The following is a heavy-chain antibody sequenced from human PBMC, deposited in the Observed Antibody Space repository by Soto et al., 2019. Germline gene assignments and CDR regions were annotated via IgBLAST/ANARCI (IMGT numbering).Heavy chain of an antibody. D-gene: IGHD3-22*01. Sequence: EVQLVESGGGLEQPGRSLRLSCAASGFSFDDFAMHWVRQAPGKGLEWVSGLSWNGGYIAYADSVKGRFTISRDNAKNSLYLHMSSLRVEDTALYYCVKDRDYFDSRGYFDYWGQGTLVTVSS. CDR2: LSWNGGYI. V-gene: IGHV3-9*01. CDR3: VKDRDYFDSRGYFDY. CDR1: GFSFDDFA. J-gene: IGHJ4*02.